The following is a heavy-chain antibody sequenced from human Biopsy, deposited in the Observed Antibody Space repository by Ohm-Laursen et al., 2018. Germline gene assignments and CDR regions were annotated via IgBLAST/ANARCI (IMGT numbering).Heavy chain of an antibody. CDR3: AKVGGPSYGDYVYFDF. J-gene: IGHJ4*02. CDR1: GFTFGEHP. V-gene: IGHV3-23*01. CDR2: LSGGGGST. Sequence: SLRLSCSASGFTFGEHPMTWVRQAPGKGLEWVSVLSGGGGSTYHAASVKGRFTVSRDNSQNTLYLQMNNLRAEDTAVYYCAKVGGPSYGDYVYFDFWGQGALVTVSS. D-gene: IGHD4-17*01.